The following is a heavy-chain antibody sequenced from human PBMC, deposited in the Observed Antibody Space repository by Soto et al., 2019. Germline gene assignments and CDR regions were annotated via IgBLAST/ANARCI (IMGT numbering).Heavy chain of an antibody. CDR2: IKSESEGGTT. CDR3: NTFTVVTAHDN. V-gene: IGHV3-15*07. CDR1: GFSLSNVW. D-gene: IGHD2-21*02. J-gene: IGHJ4*01. Sequence: EVQLVESGGGLVKPGESLRLSCAASGFSLSNVWMNGVRQAPGKGLEWVGRIKSESEGGTTEYGAPVRGRFTISRDDSSNTLYLQMNSLRTDDTAVYYCNTFTVVTAHDNWGQGARVTVSS.